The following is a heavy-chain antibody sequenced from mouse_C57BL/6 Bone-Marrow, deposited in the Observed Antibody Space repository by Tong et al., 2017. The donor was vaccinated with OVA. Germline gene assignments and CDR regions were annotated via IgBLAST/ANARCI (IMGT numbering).Heavy chain of an antibody. V-gene: IGHV2-6-7*01. Sequence: VQLQESGPGLVAPSQSLSITCTVSGFSLTGYGVNWVRQPPGKGLEWLGMIWGDGSTDYNSALKSRLSISKDNSKSQVFLKMNSLQTDDTAMYYCARGMILYYFDYWGQGTTLTVSS. J-gene: IGHJ2*01. D-gene: IGHD2-4*01. CDR3: ARGMILYYFDY. CDR2: IWGDGST. CDR1: GFSLTGYG.